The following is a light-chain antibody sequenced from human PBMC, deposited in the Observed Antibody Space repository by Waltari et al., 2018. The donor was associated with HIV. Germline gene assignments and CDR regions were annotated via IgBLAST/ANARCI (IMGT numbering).Light chain of an antibody. CDR1: SSNLGNHY. Sequence: QSVLTQPPSVSAAPGKKVTISCSGSSSNLGNHYVSWYQQLPGTAPKLLIYDNNKRPSGIPDRFSGSKSGTSATLGITGLQTGDEADYYCGTWDSSLSAVVFGGGTKLTVL. CDR3: GTWDSSLSAVV. V-gene: IGLV1-51*01. J-gene: IGLJ3*02. CDR2: DNN.